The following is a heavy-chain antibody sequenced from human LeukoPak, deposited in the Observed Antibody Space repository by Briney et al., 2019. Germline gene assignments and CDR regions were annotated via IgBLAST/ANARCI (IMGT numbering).Heavy chain of an antibody. CDR3: ARLPRSGWHPKSDDAFDI. V-gene: IGHV4-59*11. D-gene: IGHD6-19*01. J-gene: IGHJ3*02. Sequence: SETLSLTCTVSGGSISSHYWSWIRQPPGKGLEWIGYIYYSGSTNYNPSLKSRVTISLDTSKNQFSLELSSVTAADTAVYYCARLPRSGWHPKSDDAFDIWGQGTMVTVSS. CDR2: IYYSGST. CDR1: GGSISSHY.